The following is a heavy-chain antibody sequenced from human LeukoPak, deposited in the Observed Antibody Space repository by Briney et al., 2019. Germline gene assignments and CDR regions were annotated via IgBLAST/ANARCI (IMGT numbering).Heavy chain of an antibody. CDR1: GFTFSSYA. Sequence: PGGSLRLSCAASGFTFSSYAMHWVRQAPGKGLEWVAVISHVGSDQYYADSLKGRFTISRDISKNTLFLQMNSLRAEDTAVYYCARLGHSSGWDNNRYFYSGMDVWGQGTTVTV. J-gene: IGHJ6*02. CDR3: ARLGHSSGWDNNRYFYSGMDV. CDR2: ISHVGSDQ. V-gene: IGHV3-30-3*01. D-gene: IGHD6-19*01.